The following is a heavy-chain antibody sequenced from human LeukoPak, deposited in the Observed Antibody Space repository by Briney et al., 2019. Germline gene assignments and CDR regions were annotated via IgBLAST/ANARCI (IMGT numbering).Heavy chain of an antibody. D-gene: IGHD1-20*01. CDR2: ISSSSSYI. Sequence: GGSLRLSCAASGFTFSSYSMNWVRQAPGKGLEWVSSISSSSSYIYYADSVEGRFTISRDNAKNSLYLQMNSLRAEDTAVYYCARTGAGITGTKNWFDPWGQGTLVTVSS. CDR3: ARTGAGITGTKNWFDP. V-gene: IGHV3-21*01. J-gene: IGHJ5*02. CDR1: GFTFSSYS.